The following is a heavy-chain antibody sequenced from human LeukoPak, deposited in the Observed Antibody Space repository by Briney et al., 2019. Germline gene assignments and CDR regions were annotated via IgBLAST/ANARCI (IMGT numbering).Heavy chain of an antibody. CDR2: IYHSGST. J-gene: IGHJ4*02. V-gene: IGHV4-30-2*01. Sequence: SSETLSLTCAVSGGSISSGGYSWSWIRQPPGKGLEWIGYIYHSGSTYYNPSLKSRVTLSVDRSKNQFSLKLSSVTAADTAVYYCARADLYALDYWGQGTLVTVSS. D-gene: IGHD2-8*01. CDR3: ARADLYALDY. CDR1: GGSISSGGYS.